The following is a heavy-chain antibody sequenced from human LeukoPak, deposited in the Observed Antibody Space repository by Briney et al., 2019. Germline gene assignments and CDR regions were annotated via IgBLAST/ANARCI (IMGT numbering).Heavy chain of an antibody. CDR3: ARGGAIGVDY. V-gene: IGHV1-18*01. J-gene: IGHJ4*02. D-gene: IGHD3-16*01. CDR1: GFTFVNYG. Sequence: ASVKVSCKASGFTFVNYGFTWVRQAPGQGLEWMGWIANNGNTNYAQHLQGRVTLTTDLTTSTAYMELRSPRSGDTGVYFCARGGAIGVDYWGQGTPVTVSS. CDR2: IANNGNT.